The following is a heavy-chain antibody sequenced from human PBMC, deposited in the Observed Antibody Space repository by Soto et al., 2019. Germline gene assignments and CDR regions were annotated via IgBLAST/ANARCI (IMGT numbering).Heavy chain of an antibody. Sequence: GGSLRLSCAASGFTFSSYAIHWVRQAPGKGLEWVAVISYDGSNKYYADSVKGRFTISRDNSKNTLYLQMNSLRAEDTAVYYCARDRGFSSGWSDYWGQGTLVTVSS. D-gene: IGHD6-19*01. V-gene: IGHV3-30-3*01. CDR1: GFTFSSYA. CDR2: ISYDGSNK. J-gene: IGHJ4*02. CDR3: ARDRGFSSGWSDY.